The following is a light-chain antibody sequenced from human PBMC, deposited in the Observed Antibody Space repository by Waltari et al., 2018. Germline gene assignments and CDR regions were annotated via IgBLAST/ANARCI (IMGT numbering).Light chain of an antibody. CDR1: QSISSY. CDR3: QQSYSTLELT. Sequence: PSSLSASVGDRVTITCRASQSISSYLNWYQQKPGKAPKLLIYAASSLQSGVPSRFSGSGSGTDFTLTISSLQPEDFATYYCQQSYSTLELTFGGGTKVEIK. CDR2: AAS. V-gene: IGKV1-39*01. J-gene: IGKJ4*01.